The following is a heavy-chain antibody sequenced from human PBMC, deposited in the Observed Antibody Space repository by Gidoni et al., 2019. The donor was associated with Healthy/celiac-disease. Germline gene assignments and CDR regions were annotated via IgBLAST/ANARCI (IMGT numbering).Heavy chain of an antibody. Sequence: EVQLVESGGGLIQPGGSLRLSCAASGFTVSSNYISWVRQAPGKGLEWVSVIYSGGSTYYADSVKGRFTISRDNSKNTLYLQMNSLRAEDTAVYYCARINATVNYYYYGMDVWGQGTTVTVSS. J-gene: IGHJ6*02. CDR2: IYSGGST. V-gene: IGHV3-53*01. CDR3: ARINATVNYYYYGMDV. D-gene: IGHD4-17*01. CDR1: GFTVSSNY.